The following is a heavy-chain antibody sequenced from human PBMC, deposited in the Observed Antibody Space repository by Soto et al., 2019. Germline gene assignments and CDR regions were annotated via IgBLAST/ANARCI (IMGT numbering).Heavy chain of an antibody. Sequence: EVQLVESGGGLVQPGGSLRLSCAASGFTFSDYWMHWVRQAQGKGLEWVSRIKRDGSTTNYADSVKGRFTISRDNAKNTLYLEMNSLRVEDTADYYSARGAINYYYEDVWGKGTTVTVSS. V-gene: IGHV3-74*01. J-gene: IGHJ6*03. CDR2: IKRDGSTT. CDR1: GFTFSDYW. CDR3: ARGAINYYYEDV.